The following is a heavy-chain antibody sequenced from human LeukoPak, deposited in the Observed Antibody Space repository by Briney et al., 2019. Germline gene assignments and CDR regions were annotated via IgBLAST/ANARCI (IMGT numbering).Heavy chain of an antibody. D-gene: IGHD3-3*01. Sequence: PSETLSLTCTVSGGSISSFYWSWLGQPPGKGLAWIGYFYDSVSPNYNPSLKSRVTISVDTSKNQFSLKLSSVTAADTAVYYCARLGVTIFGVVIIYNWFDPWGQGTLVTVSS. CDR1: GGSISSFY. CDR2: FYDSVSP. V-gene: IGHV4-4*08. CDR3: ARLGVTIFGVVIIYNWFDP. J-gene: IGHJ5*02.